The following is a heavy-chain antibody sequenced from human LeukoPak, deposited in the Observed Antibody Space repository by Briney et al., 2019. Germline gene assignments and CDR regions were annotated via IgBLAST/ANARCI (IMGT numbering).Heavy chain of an antibody. V-gene: IGHV3-30*04. Sequence: GGSLRLSCAASEFTFSNYAIHWVRQAPGKGLEWVALISSDGNNKYYADSVRGRFTISRVNSKNTLDLQMNSLRLEDTAVYHCARGRYGSGSFSPGDYWGQGTLVTVPS. J-gene: IGHJ4*02. CDR1: EFTFSNYA. CDR2: ISSDGNNK. CDR3: ARGRYGSGSFSPGDY. D-gene: IGHD3-10*01.